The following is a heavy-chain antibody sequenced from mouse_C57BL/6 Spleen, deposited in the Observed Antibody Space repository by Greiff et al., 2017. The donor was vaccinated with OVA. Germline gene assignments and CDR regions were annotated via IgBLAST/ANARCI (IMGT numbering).Heavy chain of an antibody. CDR2: INPYNCGT. J-gene: IGHJ2*01. Sequence: QQSGPVLVKPGALVKMSCKASGYTFTDYYKNWVKQSHGKSLEWIGVINPYNCGTSYNQEFKGKATLTVDKSASTAYMELNSLTSEDSAVYYCARVRIITTVVVPFDYWGQGTTLTVSS. CDR1: GYTFTDYY. CDR3: ARVRIITTVVVPFDY. D-gene: IGHD1-1*01. V-gene: IGHV1-19*01.